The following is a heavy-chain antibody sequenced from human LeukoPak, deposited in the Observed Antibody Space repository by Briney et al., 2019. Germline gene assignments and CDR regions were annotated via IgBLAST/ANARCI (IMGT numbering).Heavy chain of an antibody. J-gene: IGHJ6*03. V-gene: IGHV3-23*01. CDR2: ISGSGGST. D-gene: IGHD3-9*01. Sequence: GGSLRLSCAASGFTFSSYSMNWVRQAPGKGLEGVSAISGSGGSTYYADSVKGRFTISRDNSKNTLYLQMNSLRAEDTAVYYCAKSAHYDILTGYLYYYYMDVWGKGTTVTVSS. CDR1: GFTFSSYS. CDR3: AKSAHYDILTGYLYYYYMDV.